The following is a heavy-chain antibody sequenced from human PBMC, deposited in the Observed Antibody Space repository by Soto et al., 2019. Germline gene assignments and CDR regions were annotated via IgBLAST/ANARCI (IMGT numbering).Heavy chain of an antibody. CDR1: GGSISGGVYY. Sequence: QVQLQESGPGLVKPSQTLSLTCTVSGGSISGGVYYWSWIRQPPGKGLEWIGYIFDSGSTYYNPSLKSRVTISVDTSKMQFSLRLSSVTAADTAVYYCAREIIPLTTDWYFDLWGRGTLVTVSS. J-gene: IGHJ2*01. D-gene: IGHD4-17*01. CDR2: IFDSGST. V-gene: IGHV4-30-4*01. CDR3: AREIIPLTTDWYFDL.